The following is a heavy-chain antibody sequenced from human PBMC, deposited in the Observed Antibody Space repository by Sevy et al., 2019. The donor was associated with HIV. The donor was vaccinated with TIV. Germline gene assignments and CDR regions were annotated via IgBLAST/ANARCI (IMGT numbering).Heavy chain of an antibody. V-gene: IGHV3-7*03. CDR3: ARKRITMVRGVIGDAFDI. CDR2: IKQDGSEK. J-gene: IGHJ3*02. Sequence: GGSLRLSCAASGFTFSSYWMSWVRQAPGKGLEWVANIKQDGSEKYYVDSVKGRFTISRDNAKNSLYLQMNGLRAEDTAVYYCARKRITMVRGVIGDAFDIWGQGTMVTVSS. CDR1: GFTFSSYW. D-gene: IGHD3-10*01.